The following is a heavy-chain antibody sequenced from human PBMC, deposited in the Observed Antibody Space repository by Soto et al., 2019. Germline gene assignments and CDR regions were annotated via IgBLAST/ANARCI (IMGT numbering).Heavy chain of an antibody. CDR1: GGSISSTNW. V-gene: IGHV4-4*02. Sequence: LETLSPTCAVSGGSISSTNWWTWVRQPPGKGLEWIGEIHHSGSTNYNPSLKSRVIISVDKSKNQFSLRLSSVTAADTAVYYCARGRAAAGTKPFDYWGQGKLVTVSS. CDR3: ARGRAAAGTKPFDY. D-gene: IGHD6-13*01. J-gene: IGHJ4*02. CDR2: IHHSGST.